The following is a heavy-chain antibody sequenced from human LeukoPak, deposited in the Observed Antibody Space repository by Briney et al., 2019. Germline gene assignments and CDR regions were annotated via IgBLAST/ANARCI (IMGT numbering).Heavy chain of an antibody. CDR3: AGGLLGGGTYGMDV. CDR2: ISSSSSYI. J-gene: IGHJ6*02. Sequence: PGGSLRLSCAASGFTFSRYSMNWVRQAPGKGLEWVSSISSSSSYIYYADSVKGRFIISRDNAKNSLYLQMNSLRAEDTAVYYCAGGLLGGGTYGMDVWGQGTTVTVSS. D-gene: IGHD1-7*01. V-gene: IGHV3-21*01. CDR1: GFTFSRYS.